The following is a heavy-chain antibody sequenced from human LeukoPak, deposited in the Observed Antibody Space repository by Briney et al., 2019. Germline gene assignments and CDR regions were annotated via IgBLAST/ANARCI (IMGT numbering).Heavy chain of an antibody. Sequence: PGGSLRLSCAASGFTFSTYWMHWVRQAPGKGLVWVSRISSDGSITGYADSVKGRFTISRDNSKSTLYLQMNSLRAEDTAVYYCARDPGWRGSSVPIWGQGTMVTVSS. CDR3: ARDPGWRGSSVPI. CDR1: GFTFSTYW. V-gene: IGHV3-74*01. J-gene: IGHJ3*02. D-gene: IGHD2-2*01. CDR2: ISSDGSIT.